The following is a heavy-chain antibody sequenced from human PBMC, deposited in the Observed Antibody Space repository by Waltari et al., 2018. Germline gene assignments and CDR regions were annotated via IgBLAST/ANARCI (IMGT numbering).Heavy chain of an antibody. CDR1: GGSISSGGYS. CDR3: ARDVGADPGWGNLDYYYMDV. V-gene: IGHV4-30-2*01. D-gene: IGHD3-16*01. Sequence: QLQLQESGSGLVKPSQTLSLTCAVSGGSISSGGYSWSWIRQPPGKGLEWIGYIYHSGRTYYNPSLKSRVTISVDRSKNQFSLKLSSVTAADTAVYYCARDVGADPGWGNLDYYYMDVWGKGTTVTVSS. J-gene: IGHJ6*03. CDR2: IYHSGRT.